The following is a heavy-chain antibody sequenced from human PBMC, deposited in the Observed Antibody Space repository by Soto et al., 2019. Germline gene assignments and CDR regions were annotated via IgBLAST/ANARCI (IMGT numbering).Heavy chain of an antibody. CDR2: INHSGST. D-gene: IGHD3-10*01. CDR1: GVSISSGDYY. J-gene: IGHJ6*02. CDR3: ARGIYGSGSYYKVGYYYYGMDV. Sequence: SETLSLTCTVSGVSISSGDYYWSWIRQPPGKGLEWIGEINHSGSTNYNPSLKSRVTISVDTSKNQFSLKLSSVTAADTAVYYCARGIYGSGSYYKVGYYYYGMDVWGQGTTVTVSS. V-gene: IGHV4-39*07.